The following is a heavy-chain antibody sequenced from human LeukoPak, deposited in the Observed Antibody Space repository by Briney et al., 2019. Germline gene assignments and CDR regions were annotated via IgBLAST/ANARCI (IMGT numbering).Heavy chain of an antibody. Sequence: SETLSLTCNVSGASICGYYWSWIRPPPGKGLEWVGYIYYSGRTTYNPSLKTRVTISGDTSKNHFSLKLTSVPAADTAVYYCARAAQHYYYGMDVWGHGTTVTVSS. J-gene: IGHJ6*02. CDR1: GASICGYY. CDR2: IYYSGRT. CDR3: ARAAQHYYYGMDV. V-gene: IGHV4-59*01.